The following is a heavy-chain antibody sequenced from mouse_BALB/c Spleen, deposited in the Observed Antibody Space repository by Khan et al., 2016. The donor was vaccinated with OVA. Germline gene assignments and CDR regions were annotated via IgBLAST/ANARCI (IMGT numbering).Heavy chain of an antibody. D-gene: IGHD2-1*01. CDR2: INTYTGEP. J-gene: IGHJ3*01. CDR3: ARSNGNYWFAY. V-gene: IGHV9-3-1*01. CDR1: GYTFTNYG. Sequence: QIQLVQSGPELKKPGETVKISCKASGYTFTNYGMNWVKQAPGKGLKCMGWINTYTGEPTYADDFKVRFAFSLETSASTAYLQINNLKNEDTATYFCARSNGNYWFAYWGQGTLVTVSA.